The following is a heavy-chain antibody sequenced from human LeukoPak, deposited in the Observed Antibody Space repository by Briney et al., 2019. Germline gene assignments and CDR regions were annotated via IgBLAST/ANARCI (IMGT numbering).Heavy chain of an antibody. V-gene: IGHV3-33*01. CDR2: IRYGGSSK. J-gene: IGHJ6*02. Sequence: PGGSLRLSCAASEFTFSNYDMHWVRQAPGKGLEWVAVIRYGGSSKYYADSVKGRFTISRDNSKNTLYLQMNSLRAEDTAVYYCARVHYYYYGMDVWGQGTTVTVSS. CDR1: EFTFSNYD. CDR3: ARVHYYYYGMDV. D-gene: IGHD1-1*01.